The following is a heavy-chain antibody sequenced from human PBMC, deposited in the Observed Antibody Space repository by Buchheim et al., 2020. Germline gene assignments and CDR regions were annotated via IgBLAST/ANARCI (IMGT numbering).Heavy chain of an antibody. CDR2: IRSKAYGGTT. V-gene: IGHV3-49*03. CDR3: TRALRYFDWLLYGGYYFDY. D-gene: IGHD3-9*01. Sequence: EVQLVESGGGLVQPGRSLRLSCTASGFTFGDYAMSWFRQAPGKGLEWVGFIRSKAYGGTTEYAASVKGRFTIPRDDSKSIAYLQMNSLKTEDTAVYYCTRALRYFDWLLYGGYYFDYWGQGTL. CDR1: GFTFGDYA. J-gene: IGHJ4*02.